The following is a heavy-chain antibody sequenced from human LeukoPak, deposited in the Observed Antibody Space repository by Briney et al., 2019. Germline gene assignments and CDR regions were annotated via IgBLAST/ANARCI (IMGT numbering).Heavy chain of an antibody. D-gene: IGHD5-24*01. V-gene: IGHV3-33*08. CDR1: GFTFSNAW. Sequence: GGSLRLSCAASGFTFSNAWMSWVRQAPGKGLEWVAVIWYDGSNKYYADSVKGRFTISRDNSKNTLYLQMNSLRAEDTAVYYCARESSGWLQLFDYWGQGTLVTVSS. CDR3: ARESSGWLQLFDY. CDR2: IWYDGSNK. J-gene: IGHJ4*02.